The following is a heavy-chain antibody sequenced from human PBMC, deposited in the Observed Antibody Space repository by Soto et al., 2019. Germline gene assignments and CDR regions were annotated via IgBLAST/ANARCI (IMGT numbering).Heavy chain of an antibody. CDR1: GYTFTSYD. Sequence: QVQLVQSGAEVKKPGASVKVSCKASGYTFTSYDINWVRQATGQGLEWMGWMNPNSGNTGYAQKFQGRVTMTRNTSISTAYMGLSSLRSEDTAVYYWARERTGTTSMDVWGQGTTVTVSS. CDR3: ARERTGTTSMDV. D-gene: IGHD1-1*01. V-gene: IGHV1-8*01. J-gene: IGHJ6*02. CDR2: MNPNSGNT.